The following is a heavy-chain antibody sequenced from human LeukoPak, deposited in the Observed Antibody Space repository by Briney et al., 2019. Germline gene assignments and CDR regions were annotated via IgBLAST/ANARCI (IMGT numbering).Heavy chain of an antibody. CDR1: GFAFSSYA. Sequence: GGSLRLSCAVSGFAFSSYAMSWVRQAPGKGLEWVSAISGSGVAPYYADSVKGRFTISRDNSKNTLYLQMNSLRAEDTAVYYCAKDGGVLRYFDWLLSYYFDYWGQGTLVTVSS. D-gene: IGHD3-9*01. V-gene: IGHV3-23*01. CDR3: AKDGGVLRYFDWLLSYYFDY. J-gene: IGHJ4*02. CDR2: ISGSGVAP.